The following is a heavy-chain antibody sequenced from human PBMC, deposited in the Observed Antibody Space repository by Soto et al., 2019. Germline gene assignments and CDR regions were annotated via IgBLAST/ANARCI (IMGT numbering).Heavy chain of an antibody. CDR3: ARDKRYSYGEYYFDY. J-gene: IGHJ4*02. Sequence: SVKVSCKASGGTFSSYAISWVRQAPGQGLEWMGGIIPIFGTANYAQKFQGRVTITADKSTSTAYMELSSLRSEDTAVYYCARDKRYSYGEYYFDYWGQGTLVTVSS. CDR1: GGTFSSYA. V-gene: IGHV1-69*06. CDR2: IIPIFGTA. D-gene: IGHD5-18*01.